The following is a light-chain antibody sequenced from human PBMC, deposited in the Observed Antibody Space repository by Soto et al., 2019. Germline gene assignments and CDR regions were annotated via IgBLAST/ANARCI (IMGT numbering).Light chain of an antibody. CDR3: SSYTSSSPYV. Sequence: TQPAWVSGSSGQSVTISCTGTISDVGGHKSVSWYQQHPGKAPKLMIYEVTNRPSGVSNRFSGSKSGNPASLTISGLQEEDEADYYCSSYTSSSPYVFGTGTKVTVL. V-gene: IGLV2-14*01. J-gene: IGLJ1*01. CDR1: ISDVGGHKS. CDR2: EVT.